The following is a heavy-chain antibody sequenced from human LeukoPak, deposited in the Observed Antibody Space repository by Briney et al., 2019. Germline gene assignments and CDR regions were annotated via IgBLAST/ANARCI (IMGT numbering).Heavy chain of an antibody. CDR2: IKQDGSTK. Sequence: GGSLRLSCAASGFTFSNYWITWVCQAPGKGLEWVANIKQDGSTKYYVDSVKGRFTISRDNAKNSLYLQMNSLRVEDTAVYYCARIGYSSSCLDYWGQGTLVTVSS. V-gene: IGHV3-7*05. CDR3: ARIGYSSSCLDY. J-gene: IGHJ4*02. D-gene: IGHD6-13*01. CDR1: GFTFSNYW.